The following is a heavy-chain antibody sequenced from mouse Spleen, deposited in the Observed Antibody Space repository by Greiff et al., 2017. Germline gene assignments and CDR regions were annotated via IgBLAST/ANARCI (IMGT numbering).Heavy chain of an antibody. V-gene: IGHV1-39*01. D-gene: IGHD3-2*01. CDR1: GYSFTDYN. Sequence: VQLQQSGPELVKPGASVKISCKASGYSFTDYNMYWVKQSTGKSLEWIGVINPNYGTTSYNQKFKGKATLTVDQSSSTAYMQLNSLTSEDSAVYYCARGDSSGYVWVAYWGQGTLVTVSA. J-gene: IGHJ3*01. CDR2: INPNYGTT. CDR3: ARGDSSGYVWVAY.